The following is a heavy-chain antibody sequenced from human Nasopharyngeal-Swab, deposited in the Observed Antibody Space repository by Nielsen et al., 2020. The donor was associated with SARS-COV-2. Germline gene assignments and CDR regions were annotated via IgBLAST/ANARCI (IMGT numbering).Heavy chain of an antibody. V-gene: IGHV3-49*03. CDR3: TRARGATIRFADY. Sequence: GESLKISCTASGFTFGDYAMSWFRQAPGKGPEWVGFIRSKAYGGTTEYAASVKGRFTISRDDSKSIAYLQMNSLKTEDTAVYYCTRARGATIRFADYWGQGTLVTVSS. D-gene: IGHD5-24*01. CDR2: IRSKAYGGTT. CDR1: GFTFGDYA. J-gene: IGHJ4*02.